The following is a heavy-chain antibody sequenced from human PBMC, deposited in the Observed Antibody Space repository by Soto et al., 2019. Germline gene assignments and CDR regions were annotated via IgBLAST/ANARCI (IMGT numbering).Heavy chain of an antibody. Sequence: ASVKVSCKASGYTFTSYGISWVRQAPGQGLEWMGWISAYNGNTNYAQKLQGRVTMTTDTSTSTAYMELRSLRSDDMAVYYCATEYSSSWNIYYYYGMDVWGQGTTVTVSS. CDR3: ATEYSSSWNIYYYYGMDV. CDR1: GYTFTSYG. J-gene: IGHJ6*02. D-gene: IGHD6-13*01. V-gene: IGHV1-18*03. CDR2: ISAYNGNT.